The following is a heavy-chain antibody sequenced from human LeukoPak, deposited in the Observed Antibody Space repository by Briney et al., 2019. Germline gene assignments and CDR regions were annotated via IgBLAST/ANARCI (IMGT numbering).Heavy chain of an antibody. CDR1: GFTFSSHT. J-gene: IGHJ4*02. CDR3: ARHSAVAYFDY. Sequence: GGPLRFSCAASGFTFSSHTMHWFRQAPGKGLEWVAVLSKDGTKKHYADSVKGRLLISRDNSKNTIYLQMNSLRLDDTAVYYCARHSAVAYFDYWGQGTLVTVSS. V-gene: IGHV3-30*01. D-gene: IGHD6-19*01. CDR2: LSKDGTKK.